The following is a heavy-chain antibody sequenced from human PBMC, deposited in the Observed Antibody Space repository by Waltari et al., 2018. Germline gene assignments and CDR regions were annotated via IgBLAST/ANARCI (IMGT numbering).Heavy chain of an antibody. CDR2: ISGSGGST. V-gene: IGHV3-23*01. J-gene: IGHJ4*02. D-gene: IGHD3-9*01. CDR3: AKDPGDILTSFDY. Sequence: VQLQQWGAGLLKPSETLSLTCAVYGGSFSGYYWSWVRQAPGKGLEWVSAISGSGGSTYYADSVKGRFTISRDNSKNTLYLQMNSLRAEDTAVYYCAKDPGDILTSFDYWGQGTLVTVSS. CDR1: GGSFSGYY.